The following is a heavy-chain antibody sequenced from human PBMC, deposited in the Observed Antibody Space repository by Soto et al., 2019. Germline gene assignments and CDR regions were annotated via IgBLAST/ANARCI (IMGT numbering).Heavy chain of an antibody. D-gene: IGHD6-19*01. V-gene: IGHV3-30*18. CDR3: AKGPLAVRQVADLDF. Sequence: QVQLVESGGSVVQPGRSLRLSCAASGFTFSSYAMHWVRQAPGKGLEWVALISYDGSNKYYGESVKGRFTISRENSKSTVYLQMNSLRAEDTAIYYCAKGPLAVRQVADLDFWGQGTLVTVSS. J-gene: IGHJ4*02. CDR2: ISYDGSNK. CDR1: GFTFSSYA.